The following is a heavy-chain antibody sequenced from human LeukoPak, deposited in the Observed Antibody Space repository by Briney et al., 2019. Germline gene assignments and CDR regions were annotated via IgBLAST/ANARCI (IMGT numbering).Heavy chain of an antibody. Sequence: ASVKVSCKASGYTFTGYYMHWVRQAPGQGLEWMGWINPNSGGTNYAQKLQGRVTMTTDTSTSTAYMELRSLRSDDTAVYYCARYSASYYYGSGSYVDWFDPWGQGTLVTVSS. J-gene: IGHJ5*02. CDR3: ARYSASYYYGSGSYVDWFDP. CDR2: INPNSGGT. CDR1: GYTFTGYY. D-gene: IGHD3-10*01. V-gene: IGHV1-2*02.